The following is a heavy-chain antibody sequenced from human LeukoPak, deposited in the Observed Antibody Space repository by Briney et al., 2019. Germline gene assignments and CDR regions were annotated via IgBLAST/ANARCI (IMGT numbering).Heavy chain of an antibody. CDR2: INHSGST. D-gene: IGHD6-13*01. J-gene: IGHJ6*04. CDR3: ARQKLAQDYYYGMDV. CDR1: GGSFSGYY. Sequence: SETLSLTCAVYGGSFSGYYWIWIRQPPGKGLEWIGEINHSGSTNYNPSLKSRITISVDTSKNQFSSRVSSVTAADTAVYYCARQKLAQDYYYGMDVWNKGTTVTVSS. V-gene: IGHV4-34*01.